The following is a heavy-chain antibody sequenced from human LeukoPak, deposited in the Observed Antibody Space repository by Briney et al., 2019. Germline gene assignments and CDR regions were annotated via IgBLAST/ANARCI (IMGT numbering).Heavy chain of an antibody. CDR2: INPNSGGT. CDR1: GYTFTDYY. V-gene: IGHV1-2*02. D-gene: IGHD6-19*01. J-gene: IGHJ4*02. Sequence: ASVTVSCKASGYTFTDYYMHWVRQAPGQGLEWMGWINPNSGGTNYAQKFQGRVTMTRDTSISTAYMELSRLRSDDTAVYHCARGSSGWYMVDYWGQGTLVTVSS. CDR3: ARGSSGWYMVDY.